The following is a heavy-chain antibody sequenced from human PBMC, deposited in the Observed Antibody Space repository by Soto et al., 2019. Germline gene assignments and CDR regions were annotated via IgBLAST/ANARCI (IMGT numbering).Heavy chain of an antibody. CDR1: GYVFTGFY. CDR3: AREQTTVTEYYFDY. V-gene: IGHV1-2*02. D-gene: IGHD4-17*01. Sequence: ASVQVSCKASGYVFTGFYLHWVRQAPGRGLEWMGWIFPNSGATNYAQKFQGRVTLTRDTSLSTGYMDLTRLTSDDTAVYYCAREQTTVTEYYFDYWGQGTLVTVSS. CDR2: IFPNSGAT. J-gene: IGHJ4*02.